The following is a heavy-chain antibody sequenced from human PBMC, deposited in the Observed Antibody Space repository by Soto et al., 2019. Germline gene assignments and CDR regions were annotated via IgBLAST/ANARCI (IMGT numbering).Heavy chain of an antibody. D-gene: IGHD3-16*01. Sequence: SETLSLTCTVSGGSISSYYWSWIRQPPGKGLEWIGYIYYSGSTNYNPSLKSRVTLSADTSKNQISLKLNSVTAADTAVYYCARDMSTKWFDPWGQGTLVTVSS. CDR3: ARDMSTKWFDP. V-gene: IGHV4-59*01. J-gene: IGHJ5*02. CDR2: IYYSGST. CDR1: GGSISSYY.